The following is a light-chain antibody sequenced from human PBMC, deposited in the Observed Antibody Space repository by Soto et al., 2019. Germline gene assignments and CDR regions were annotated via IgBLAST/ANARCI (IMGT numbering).Light chain of an antibody. Sequence: QSVLTQPPSASGSPGQSVTISCTGTSSDVGAYIFVSWYQQHPGKAPKLMVYDVNRRPPGVPDRFFGSKSGNTASLTVSGLQPEDEDDYYCVSFAGGTYVFGNGTKVTVL. CDR1: SSDVGAYIF. V-gene: IGLV2-8*01. J-gene: IGLJ1*01. CDR2: DVN. CDR3: VSFAGGTYV.